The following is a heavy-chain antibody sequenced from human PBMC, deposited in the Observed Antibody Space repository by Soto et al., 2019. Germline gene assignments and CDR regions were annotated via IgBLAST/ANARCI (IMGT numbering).Heavy chain of an antibody. CDR3: ARAPYYDILSGMGWCYYFDS. D-gene: IGHD3-9*01. Sequence: PSETLSLTCDVSGTSVSSGSFYFHWIRQAPGKGLEWIGYIYHTGKTNYSPSLRSRTTISSDTSRNQFSPKVNSVTAADTAVYYCARAPYYDILSGMGWCYYFDSWGQGIQVTVSS. J-gene: IGHJ4*02. CDR1: GTSVSSGSFY. V-gene: IGHV4-61*01. CDR2: IYHTGKT.